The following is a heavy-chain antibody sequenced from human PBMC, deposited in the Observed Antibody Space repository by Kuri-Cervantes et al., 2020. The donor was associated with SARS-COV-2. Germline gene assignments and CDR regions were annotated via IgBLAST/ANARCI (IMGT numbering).Heavy chain of an antibody. V-gene: IGHV3-48*02. CDR3: AREAPCRIVGAICYGMDV. J-gene: IGHJ6*02. CDR1: GFTFSSYS. Sequence: GESLKISCAASGFTFSSYSMNWGRQAPGKGLEWVSYISSSSSTIYYADSVKGRFTISRDNAKNSLYLQMSSLRDEDTAVYYCAREAPCRIVGAICYGMDVWGQGTTVTVSS. CDR2: ISSSSSTI. D-gene: IGHD1-26*01.